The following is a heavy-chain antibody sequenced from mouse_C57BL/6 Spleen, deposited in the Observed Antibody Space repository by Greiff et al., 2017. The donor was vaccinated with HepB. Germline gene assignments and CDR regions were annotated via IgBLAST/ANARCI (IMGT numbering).Heavy chain of an antibody. D-gene: IGHD1-1*01. CDR3: ARDYGSSYTWFAY. V-gene: IGHV1-64*01. CDR1: GYTFTSYW. J-gene: IGHJ3*01. CDR2: IHPNSGST. Sequence: QVQLQQPGAELVKPGASVKLSCKASGYTFTSYWMHWVKQRPGQGLEWIGMIHPNSGSTNYNEKFKSKATLTVDKSSSTAYMQLSSLTSEDSAVYYWARDYGSSYTWFAYWGQGTLVTVSA.